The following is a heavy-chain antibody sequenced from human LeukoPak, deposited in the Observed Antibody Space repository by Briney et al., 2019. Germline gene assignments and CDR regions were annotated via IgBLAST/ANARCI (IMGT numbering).Heavy chain of an antibody. CDR1: GFTFSSYS. CDR3: AKAHGSGSYHEYFQH. Sequence: GGSLRLSCAASGFTFSSYSMNWVRQAPGKGLEWVSGISWNSGSIGYADSVKGRFTISRDNAKNSLYLQMNSLRAEDTALYYCAKAHGSGSYHEYFQHWGQGTLVTVSS. CDR2: ISWNSGSI. J-gene: IGHJ1*01. V-gene: IGHV3-9*01. D-gene: IGHD3-10*01.